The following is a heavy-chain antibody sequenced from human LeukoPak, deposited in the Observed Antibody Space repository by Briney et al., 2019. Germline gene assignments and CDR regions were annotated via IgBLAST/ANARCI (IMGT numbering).Heavy chain of an antibody. CDR2: IYPGDSDT. J-gene: IGHJ3*02. CDR1: GYSFTSYW. V-gene: IGHV5-51*01. Sequence: GESLKISCKGSGYSFTSYWIGWVRQMPGKGLEWMGIIYPGDSDTRYSPSFQGQVTISADKSISTAYLQWSSLKSSDTAMYYCTRPALHHVGLYAFDISGHGTMVSVSS. D-gene: IGHD2-15*01. CDR3: TRPALHHVGLYAFDI.